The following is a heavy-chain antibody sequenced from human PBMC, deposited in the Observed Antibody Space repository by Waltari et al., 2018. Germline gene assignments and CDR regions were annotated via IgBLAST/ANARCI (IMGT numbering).Heavy chain of an antibody. Sequence: QVQLQESGPGLVKPSQTLSLTCTVSGGSISSGGYYWSWIRQHPGKGLEWIGYIYSSGSTYYTPSLKCRVTISVDTSKNQFSLKLSSVTAADTAVYYCASTTPGDCSSTSCYNYFDYWGQGTLVTVSS. CDR2: IYSSGST. D-gene: IGHD2-2*01. J-gene: IGHJ4*02. CDR3: ASTTPGDCSSTSCYNYFDY. V-gene: IGHV4-31*03. CDR1: GGSISSGGYY.